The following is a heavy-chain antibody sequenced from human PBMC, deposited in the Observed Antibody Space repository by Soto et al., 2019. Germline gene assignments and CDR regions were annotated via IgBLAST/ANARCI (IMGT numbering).Heavy chain of an antibody. J-gene: IGHJ5*02. CDR2: IYYSGST. CDR1: GGSISSYY. D-gene: IGHD6-13*01. CDR3: ARVRSSSWPLNWFDP. V-gene: IGHV4-59*01. Sequence: PSETLSLTCTVSGGSISSYYWSWIRQPPGKGLEWIGYIYYSGSTNYNPSLKSRVTISVDTSKNQFSLKLSSVTAADTAVYYCARVRSSSWPLNWFDPWGQGTLVTVSS.